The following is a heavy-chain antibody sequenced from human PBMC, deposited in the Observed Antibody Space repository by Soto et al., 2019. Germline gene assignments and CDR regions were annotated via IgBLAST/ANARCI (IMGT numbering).Heavy chain of an antibody. J-gene: IGHJ4*02. CDR1: GYTFTSYG. D-gene: IGHD3-16*02. CDR2: ISAYNGNT. Sequence: GASVKVSCKASGYTFTSYGISWVRQAPGQGLEWIGWISAYNGNTNYAQKLQGRVTMTTDTSTSTAYMELRSLRSDDTAVYYCARGGGLYVRLGELSPLVFDYWGQGTLVTVSS. CDR3: ARGGGLYVRLGELSPLVFDY. V-gene: IGHV1-18*01.